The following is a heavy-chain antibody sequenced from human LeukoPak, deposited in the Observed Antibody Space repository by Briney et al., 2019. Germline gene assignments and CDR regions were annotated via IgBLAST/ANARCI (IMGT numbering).Heavy chain of an antibody. CDR3: ARDLPNGSGSYYRGGAFDY. J-gene: IGHJ4*02. D-gene: IGHD3-10*01. Sequence: SETLSLTCTVFGGSISSYYWSWIRQPPGKGLEWIGYIYYSGSTNYNPSLKSRVTISVDTSKNQFSLKLSSVTAADTAMYYCARDLPNGSGSYYRGGAFDYWGQGTLVTVSS. CDR1: GGSISSYY. CDR2: IYYSGST. V-gene: IGHV4-59*01.